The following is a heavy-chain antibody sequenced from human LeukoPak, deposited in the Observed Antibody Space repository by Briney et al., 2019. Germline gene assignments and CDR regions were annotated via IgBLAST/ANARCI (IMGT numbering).Heavy chain of an antibody. D-gene: IGHD2-2*01. J-gene: IGHJ6*02. CDR2: IIPIFATA. CDR1: GGTFSSYA. V-gene: IGHV1-69*13. CDR3: ARDKGYCSSTSCYDAYYGMDV. Sequence: ASVKVSCKASGGTFSSYAISWVRQAPGQGLEWMAGIIPIFATANYAQKLQGRVTITADESTSTAYMELSSLRCEDTAVYYCARDKGYCSSTSCYDAYYGMDVWGQGTTVTVSS.